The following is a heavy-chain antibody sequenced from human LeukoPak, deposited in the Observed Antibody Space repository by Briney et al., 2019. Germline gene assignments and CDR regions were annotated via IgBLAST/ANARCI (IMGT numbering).Heavy chain of an antibody. CDR1: GGPVTTYY. CDR3: ARHPGYYYHYMDV. V-gene: IGHV4-39*01. D-gene: IGHD1-1*01. Sequence: SETLSLTCAVYGGPVTTYYWSWIRQAPGKGLEWIGSMYHSGSTYYNPSLKSRVTISVDTSKNQFSLKLSSVTAADTAVYYCARHPGYYYHYMDVWGKGTTVTISS. CDR2: MYHSGST. J-gene: IGHJ6*03.